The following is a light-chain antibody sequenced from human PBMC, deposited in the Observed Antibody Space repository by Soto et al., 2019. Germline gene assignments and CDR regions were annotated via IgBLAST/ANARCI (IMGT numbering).Light chain of an antibody. Sequence: QPVLTQSPSESASLGASVKLTCTLSSGHNNYAIAWHQQHPEKGPRYLMKLYSDGSHIKGDGIPDRFSGSSSGAERYLTISSLQSEDEADYFCQTWGTGIPVFGGGTKVTVL. V-gene: IGLV4-69*01. J-gene: IGLJ2*01. CDR1: SGHNNYA. CDR3: QTWGTGIPV. CDR2: LYSDGSH.